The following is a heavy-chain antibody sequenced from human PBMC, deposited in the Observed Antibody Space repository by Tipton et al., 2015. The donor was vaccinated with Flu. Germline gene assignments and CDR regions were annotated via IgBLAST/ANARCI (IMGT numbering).Heavy chain of an antibody. CDR3: AKCPVGGAVVIASDFDY. Sequence: SLRLSCAASGFTFSSYAMSWVRQAPGKGLEWVSAISGSGGSTYHADSVKGRFTISRDNSKNTLYLQMNSLRAEDTAVYYCAKCPVGGAVVIASDFDYWGQGTLVTVSS. CDR2: ISGSGGST. J-gene: IGHJ4*02. D-gene: IGHD2-21*01. CDR1: GFTFSSYA. V-gene: IGHV3-23*01.